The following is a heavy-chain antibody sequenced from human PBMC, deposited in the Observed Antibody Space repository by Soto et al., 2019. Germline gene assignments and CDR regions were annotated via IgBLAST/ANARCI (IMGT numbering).Heavy chain of an antibody. CDR1: GGTFSTYA. CDR2: IIPMFGTA. CDR3: ASGIQLWLRRINNGYSG. D-gene: IGHD5-18*01. V-gene: IGHV1-69*12. Sequence: QVQLVQSGAEVKKPESSVKVSCKTPGGTFSTYAISWVPQAPGQGLEWMGGIIPMFGTANYAQRFQDKVTITADESTSTVYMELSSLRSEDTAVYFCASGIQLWLRRINNGYSGWGQGTLVTVSS. J-gene: IGHJ4*02.